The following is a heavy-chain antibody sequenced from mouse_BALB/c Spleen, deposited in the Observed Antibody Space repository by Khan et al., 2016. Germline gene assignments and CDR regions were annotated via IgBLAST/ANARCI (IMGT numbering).Heavy chain of an antibody. CDR1: GYTFTSYW. J-gene: IGHJ3*02. D-gene: IGHD1-1*01. CDR3: ARGKERITNK. Sequence: QVQLQQSGAELAKPGASVKMSCKASGYTFTSYWMHWVKQRPGQGLEWIGYINPSTGYTEYNQKFKDKATLTADKSSSTAYMQLSSLTSEDSAVYYGARGKERITNKWGQGTLVTVSA. V-gene: IGHV1-7*01. CDR2: INPSTGYT.